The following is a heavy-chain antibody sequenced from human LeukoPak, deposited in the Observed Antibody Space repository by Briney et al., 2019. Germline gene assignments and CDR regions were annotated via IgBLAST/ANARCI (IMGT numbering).Heavy chain of an antibody. V-gene: IGHV4-59*01. J-gene: IGHJ1*01. Sequence: SETLSLTGTVSGAAISNYYWSWIRQSPGKGLEWIGHIYYSGSTNYNPSLKSRVTISVDTSKNQFSLKLSSVTAADTAVYYCASGRVLLTYFQHWGQGTLVTVSS. CDR1: GAAISNYY. CDR2: IYYSGST. CDR3: ASGRVLLTYFQH. D-gene: IGHD1-26*01.